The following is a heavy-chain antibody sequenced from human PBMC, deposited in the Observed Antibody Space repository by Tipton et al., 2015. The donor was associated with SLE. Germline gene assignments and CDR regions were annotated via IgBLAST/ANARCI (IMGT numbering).Heavy chain of an antibody. CDR1: GYTFTSFD. CDR2: MNPNSGNT. CDR3: ARAPPQLGFDY. D-gene: IGHD5-24*01. J-gene: IGHJ4*02. Sequence: QLVQSGAEVKKPGASVKVSCKASGYTFTSFDINWVRQAPGQGLEWMGWMNPNSGNTAYAQKFQGRVTMTRDTSISTAYMELSSLRSEDTAVYYCARAPPQLGFDYWGQGTLVTVSS. V-gene: IGHV1-8*01.